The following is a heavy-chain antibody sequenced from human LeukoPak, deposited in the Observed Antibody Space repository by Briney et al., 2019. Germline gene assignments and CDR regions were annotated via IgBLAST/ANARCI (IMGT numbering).Heavy chain of an antibody. V-gene: IGHV4-39*07. J-gene: IGHJ6*03. CDR3: ARDRGYSYGYPYYIDV. CDR1: GGSISSSSYY. Sequence: SETLSLTCTVSGGSISSSSYYWGWIRPPPGKGLEWIGSIYYSGSTYYNPSLKSRVNISVDTSKNQFSLKLSSVTAADTAVYYCARDRGYSYGYPYYIDVWGKGTTVTVSS. D-gene: IGHD5-18*01. CDR2: IYYSGST.